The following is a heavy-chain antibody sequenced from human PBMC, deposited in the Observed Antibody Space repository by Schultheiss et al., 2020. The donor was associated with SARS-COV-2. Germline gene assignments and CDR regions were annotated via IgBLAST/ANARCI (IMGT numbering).Heavy chain of an antibody. CDR3: ARPALSRDGYNYYFDY. J-gene: IGHJ4*02. CDR1: GFTFSSYG. Sequence: GGSLRLSCAASGFTFSSYGMHWVRQAPGKGLEWVAVIWYDGSNKYYADSVKGRFTISRDNSKNTLYLQMNSLRAEDTAVYYCARPALSRDGYNYYFDYWGQGTLVTVSS. CDR2: IWYDGSNK. V-gene: IGHV3-33*01. D-gene: IGHD5-24*01.